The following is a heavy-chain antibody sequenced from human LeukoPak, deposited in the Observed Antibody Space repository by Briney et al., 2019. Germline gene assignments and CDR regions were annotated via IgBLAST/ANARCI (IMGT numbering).Heavy chain of an antibody. Sequence: PGRSLRLSCAASGFTFSSYGMHWVRQAPGKGLEWVAVISYDGSNKYYADSVKGRFTISRDNSKNTLYLQMNSLRAEDTAVYYCAKDHDSSGYGYWGQGTLVTVSS. V-gene: IGHV3-30*18. D-gene: IGHD3-22*01. CDR1: GFTFSSYG. CDR2: ISYDGSNK. J-gene: IGHJ4*02. CDR3: AKDHDSSGYGY.